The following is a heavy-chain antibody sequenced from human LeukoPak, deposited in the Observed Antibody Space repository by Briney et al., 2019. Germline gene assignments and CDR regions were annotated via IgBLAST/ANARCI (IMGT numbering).Heavy chain of an antibody. J-gene: IGHJ4*02. Sequence: SETLSLTCAVYGESFSDYYWSWLRQPPGKGLEWIGETSHSGSANYNPSLKSRVTISEDTSNKQYSLRLTSVTAADTAVYYCAREGIIVAGGTWDYWGQGTLVTVSS. CDR1: GESFSDYY. CDR3: AREGIIVAGGTWDY. D-gene: IGHD6-13*01. V-gene: IGHV4-34*01. CDR2: TSHSGSA.